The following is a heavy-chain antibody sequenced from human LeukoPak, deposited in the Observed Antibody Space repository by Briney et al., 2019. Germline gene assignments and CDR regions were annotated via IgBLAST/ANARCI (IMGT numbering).Heavy chain of an antibody. CDR3: ARGDGYKSSFDY. CDR2: IYHSGST. Sequence: SQTLSLTCAVSGGSISSGGYSWSWIRQPPGKGLEWIGYIYHSGSTYYNPSLKSRVTISVDRSKNQFSLKLSSVTAADTAVYYCARGDGYKSSFDYWGQGTLVIVSS. CDR1: GGSISSGGYS. J-gene: IGHJ4*02. D-gene: IGHD5-24*01. V-gene: IGHV4-30-2*01.